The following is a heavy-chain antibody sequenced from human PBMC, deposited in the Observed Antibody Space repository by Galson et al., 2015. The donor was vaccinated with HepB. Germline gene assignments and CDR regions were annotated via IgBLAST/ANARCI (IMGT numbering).Heavy chain of an antibody. CDR2: ISYDGSNK. V-gene: IGHV3-30-3*01. Sequence: SLRLSCAASGFTFSSYAMHWVRQAPGKGLEWVAVISYDGSNKYYADSVKGRFTISRDNSKNTLYLQMNSLRAEDTAVYYCARGGLPDSLWGQGTLVTVSS. J-gene: IGHJ4*02. CDR3: ARGGLPDSL. CDR1: GFTFSSYA. D-gene: IGHD1-26*01.